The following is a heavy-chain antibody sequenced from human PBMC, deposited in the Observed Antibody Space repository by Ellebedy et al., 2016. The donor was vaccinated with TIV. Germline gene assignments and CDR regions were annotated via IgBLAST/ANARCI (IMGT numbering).Heavy chain of an antibody. CDR2: ISADGRET. CDR1: GFTFSNYD. CDR3: ARVDWSGATCSAAFDI. V-gene: IGHV3-23*01. J-gene: IGHJ3*02. Sequence: GESLKISCAASGFTFSNYDMSWVRQAPGKGLEWVSLISADGRETYYTNSVKGRFTISRDNSKDTLFLQMNSLRVEDTALYYCARVDWSGATCSAAFDIWGQGTMVTVSS. D-gene: IGHD3-3*01.